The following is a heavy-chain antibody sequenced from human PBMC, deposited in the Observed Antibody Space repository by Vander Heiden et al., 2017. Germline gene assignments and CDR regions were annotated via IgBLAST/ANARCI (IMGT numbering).Heavy chain of an antibody. V-gene: IGHV3-7*01. CDR2: IKQDGSEK. CDR1: GFTFSSYR. Sequence: EVQLVESGGGLVQPGGSLRLSCAASGFTFSSYRTSWVRQAPGKGREGVANIKQDGSEKYYVDSVKGRFTISRDNAKNSLYLQMNSLRAEDTAVYYCARVKVPGDWFDPWGQGTLVTVSS. CDR3: ARVKVPGDWFDP. D-gene: IGHD1-1*01. J-gene: IGHJ5*02.